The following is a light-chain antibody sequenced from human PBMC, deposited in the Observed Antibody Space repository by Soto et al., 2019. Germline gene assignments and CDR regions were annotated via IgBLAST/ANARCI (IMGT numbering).Light chain of an antibody. CDR2: GTS. J-gene: IGKJ3*01. V-gene: IGKV3-20*01. Sequence: EIVLTQSPGTLSLSPGESATLSCRASQSISSSFFAWYQHKPGQAPRLLIYGTSNRATGIPDRFSGSGSGTDFTLTISRREPEVFAVYYCQQYGSSPFTFGPGTKVDIK. CDR1: QSISSSF. CDR3: QQYGSSPFT.